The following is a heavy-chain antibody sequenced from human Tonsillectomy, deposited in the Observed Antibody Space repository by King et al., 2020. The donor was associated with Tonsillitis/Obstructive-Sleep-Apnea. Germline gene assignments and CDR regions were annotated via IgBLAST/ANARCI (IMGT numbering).Heavy chain of an antibody. D-gene: IGHD3-3*01. CDR3: ARVLRFLEWFPYMDV. V-gene: IGHV4-34*01. CDR1: GGSFSGYY. Sequence: VQLQQWGAGLLKPSETLSLTCAVYGGSFSGYYWSWIRQPPGKGLEWIGEINHSGSTNYNPSLKSRVTISVDTSKNQFSLKLSSVIAADTAVYYCARVLRFLEWFPYMDVWGKGTTVTVSS. CDR2: INHSGST. J-gene: IGHJ6*03.